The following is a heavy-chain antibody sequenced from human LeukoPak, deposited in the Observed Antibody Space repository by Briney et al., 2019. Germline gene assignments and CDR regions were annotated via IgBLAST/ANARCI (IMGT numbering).Heavy chain of an antibody. Sequence: ASVKVSCKASGYTFTGYYMHWVRQAPGQGLEWMGCINPNSGGTNYAQKFQGWVTMTRDTSISTAYMELSRLRSDDTAVYYCARSVEMATLGTYYFDYWGQGTLVTVSS. CDR3: ARSVEMATLGTYYFDY. V-gene: IGHV1-2*04. D-gene: IGHD5-24*01. J-gene: IGHJ4*02. CDR1: GYTFTGYY. CDR2: INPNSGGT.